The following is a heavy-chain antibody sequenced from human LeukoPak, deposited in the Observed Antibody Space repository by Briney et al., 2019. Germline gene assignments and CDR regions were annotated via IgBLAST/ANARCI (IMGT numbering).Heavy chain of an antibody. Sequence: GGSLRLSCAASGFTVSSTYMTWVRQAPGKGLRWVSVIYSDGTTYYADSVKGRFTISRDNSKNTVFLQMNSLRVEDTAMFYCARDLRGSYGYWGQGTLVTVSS. J-gene: IGHJ4*02. V-gene: IGHV3-53*01. CDR1: GFTVSSTY. D-gene: IGHD1-26*01. CDR2: IYSDGTT. CDR3: ARDLRGSYGY.